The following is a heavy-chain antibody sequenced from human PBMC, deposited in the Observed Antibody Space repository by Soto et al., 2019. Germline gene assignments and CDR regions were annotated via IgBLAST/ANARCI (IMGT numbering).Heavy chain of an antibody. D-gene: IGHD1-26*01. CDR3: TRDPYGGSRYYFDS. Sequence: QVQLVESGGGVVQPGRSLRLSCAASGFTFTNYGMHWVRQAPGKGLEWVAVIWYDGNNKYYADSVKGRFAISKDTSQNTLYLQMNNLRPEDTAVYYCTRDPYGGSRYYFDSWGQGTLVTVSS. J-gene: IGHJ4*02. CDR1: GFTFTNYG. V-gene: IGHV3-33*01. CDR2: IWYDGNNK.